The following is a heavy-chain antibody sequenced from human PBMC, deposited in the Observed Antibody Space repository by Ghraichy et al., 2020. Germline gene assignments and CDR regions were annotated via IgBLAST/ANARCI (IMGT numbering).Heavy chain of an antibody. V-gene: IGHV3-48*01. CDR2: IGSSSNPI. D-gene: IGHD3-10*01. J-gene: IGHJ4*02. CDR3: ARDYYASGSYSFDY. Sequence: GGSLRLSCAASGFTFSTYNMNWVRQAPGKGLEWISYIGSSSNPIYYADSVKGRFTISRDNAKNSLYLQMNRLRAEDTAVYYCARDYYASGSYSFDYWGQGILVTVSS. CDR1: GFTFSTYN.